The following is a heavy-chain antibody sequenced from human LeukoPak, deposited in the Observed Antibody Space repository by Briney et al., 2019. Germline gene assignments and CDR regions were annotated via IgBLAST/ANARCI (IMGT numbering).Heavy chain of an antibody. CDR2: ISAYNGNT. J-gene: IGHJ4*02. CDR3: ARGHYGSGTPRCFDY. Sequence: ASVKVSCKASGYTFTTYGISWVRQAPGQGLEWMGWISAYNGNTNYAQKLQGRVTMTTDTSTSTAYMELRSLRSDDTAVYYCARGHYGSGTPRCFDYWGQGTLVTVSS. V-gene: IGHV1-18*01. D-gene: IGHD3-10*01. CDR1: GYTFTTYG.